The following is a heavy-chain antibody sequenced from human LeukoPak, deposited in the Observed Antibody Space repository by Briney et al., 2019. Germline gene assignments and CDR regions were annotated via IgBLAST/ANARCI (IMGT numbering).Heavy chain of an antibody. J-gene: IGHJ4*02. CDR1: GGSISSYY. CDR2: IYTSGSP. D-gene: IGHD7-27*01. V-gene: IGHV4-4*07. Sequence: PSETLSLTCTVSGGSISSYYWSWIRQPAGKSLEWIGRIYTSGSPNYNPSLKSRVIMSVDTSKNQFSLKLSSVTAADTAVYYCARGFRGDNFDYWGQGTLVTVSS. CDR3: ARGFRGDNFDY.